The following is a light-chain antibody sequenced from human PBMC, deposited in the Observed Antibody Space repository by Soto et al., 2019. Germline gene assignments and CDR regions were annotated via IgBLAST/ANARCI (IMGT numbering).Light chain of an antibody. J-gene: IGKJ4*01. CDR1: QSVSSSY. CDR2: DAS. V-gene: IGKV3D-20*02. CDR3: QQRSKWVT. Sequence: EIVLTQSPGTLSLSPGERATLSCRASQSVSSSYLAWYQQKPGQAPKVLIYDASNRATGIPARFGGSGSGTDFTLTISSLEPEDFAVYYCQQRSKWVTFGRGTKVDIK.